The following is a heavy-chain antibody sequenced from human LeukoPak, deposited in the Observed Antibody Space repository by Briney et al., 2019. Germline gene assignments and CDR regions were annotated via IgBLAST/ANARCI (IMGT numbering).Heavy chain of an antibody. CDR1: GGSISSYY. CDR2: IYYSGST. V-gene: IGHV4-59*08. D-gene: IGHD3-10*01. Sequence: SETLSLTCTVAGGSISSYYWSWIRQPPGKGLEWIGYIYYSGSTNYNPSLKSRVTISVDTSKNQFSLKLSFVTAADTAVYYCARHKDSYGSGSRLIDAFDIWGQGTMVTVSS. J-gene: IGHJ3*02. CDR3: ARHKDSYGSGSRLIDAFDI.